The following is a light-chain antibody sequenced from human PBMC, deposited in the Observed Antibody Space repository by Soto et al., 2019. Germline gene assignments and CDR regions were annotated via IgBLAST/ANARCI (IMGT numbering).Light chain of an antibody. CDR1: ESVSSN. Sequence: GMTLSGAAVSVTAGERATLSCRASESVSSNLAWYQQRPGQAPRLVIYGASTRATGIPARFSGGGSGTEFTLTISSLQSEDFAVYYCQQYNSWPPITFGQGTRLEIK. J-gene: IGKJ5*01. CDR3: QQYNSWPPIT. CDR2: GAS. V-gene: IGKV3-15*01.